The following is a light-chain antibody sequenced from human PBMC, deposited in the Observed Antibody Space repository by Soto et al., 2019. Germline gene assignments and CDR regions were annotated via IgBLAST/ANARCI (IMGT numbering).Light chain of an antibody. CDR2: EVS. Sequence: QSALTQPASVSGSPGQSITISCTGTSSDIGVYNYVSWYQQHPGKAPKLVIYEVSNRPSGVSNRFSGSKSGNTASLTISGLQAEDEADYYCSSYTSSSTQVFGTGTKLTVL. V-gene: IGLV2-14*01. J-gene: IGLJ1*01. CDR1: SSDIGVYNY. CDR3: SSYTSSSTQV.